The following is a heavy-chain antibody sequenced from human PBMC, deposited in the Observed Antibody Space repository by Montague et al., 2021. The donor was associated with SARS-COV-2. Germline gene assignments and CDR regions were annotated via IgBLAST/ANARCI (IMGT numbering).Heavy chain of an antibody. D-gene: IGHD1-26*01. Sequence: SETLSLTCAVFGDSISTDNWWSWVRLPPGEREEWGGENNHYGSNKYKQPTKSRVIMSVDKSWNQFSRRLTSVTAADAAIYYCARKGSGRSDLAYWGQGTLVTVSS. J-gene: IGHJ4*02. V-gene: IGHV4-4*02. CDR1: GDSISTDNW. CDR3: ARKGSGRSDLAY. CDR2: NNHYGSN.